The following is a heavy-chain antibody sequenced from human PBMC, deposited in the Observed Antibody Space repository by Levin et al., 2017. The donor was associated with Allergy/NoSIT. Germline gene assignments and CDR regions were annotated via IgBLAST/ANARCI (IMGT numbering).Heavy chain of an antibody. Sequence: SVKVSCKASGGTFSSYAISWVRQAPGQGLEWMGGIIPIFGTANYAQKFQGRVTITADESTSTAYMELSSLRSEDTAVYYCARDRGCSGGSCYSVLYWFDPWGQGTLVTVSS. V-gene: IGHV1-69*13. CDR2: IIPIFGTA. CDR3: ARDRGCSGGSCYSVLYWFDP. D-gene: IGHD2-15*01. CDR1: GGTFSSYA. J-gene: IGHJ5*02.